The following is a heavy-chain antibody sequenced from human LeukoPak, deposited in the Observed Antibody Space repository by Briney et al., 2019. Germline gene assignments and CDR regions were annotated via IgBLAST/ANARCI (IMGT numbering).Heavy chain of an antibody. V-gene: IGHV3-11*03. Sequence: GGSLRLSCAASGFSFSDYYMSWIRQAPGKGLEWVSYISGSTSYTDYADSVKGRFTISRDNAKNSLYLQMYSLRAEDTAVYYCARTLVAAPGSKGGPWGQGTLVTVSS. CDR2: ISGSTSYT. CDR3: ARTLVAAPGSKGGP. J-gene: IGHJ5*02. D-gene: IGHD6-13*01. CDR1: GFSFSDYY.